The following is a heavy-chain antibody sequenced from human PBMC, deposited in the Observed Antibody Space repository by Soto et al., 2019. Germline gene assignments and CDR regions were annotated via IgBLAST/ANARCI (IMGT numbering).Heavy chain of an antibody. J-gene: IGHJ6*02. D-gene: IGHD3-3*01. V-gene: IGHV3-43*01. CDR3: ARETLSFGSALHV. CDR1: GFRFDDYN. Sequence: GGSLRLSCAASGFRFDDYNIHWVRQAPGKGLEWVSLITWNGGNTYYADSVKGRFTISRDGTTESVSLQMTSLKREDTGLYYCARETLSFGSALHVWGQGTMVTVSS. CDR2: ITWNGGNT.